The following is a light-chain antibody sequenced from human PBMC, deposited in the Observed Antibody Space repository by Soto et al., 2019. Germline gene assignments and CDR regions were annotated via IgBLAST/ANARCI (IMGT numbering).Light chain of an antibody. J-gene: IGKJ2*01. V-gene: IGKV3-20*01. CDR3: QQFGSSIPHT. CDR2: GAS. CDR1: QVIGSRH. Sequence: EIVMTQSPGTLSLSPGERATISCRASQVIGSRHLARYHQKSGQAPRLLIYGASSRATGIPDRFSGSGSGTDFTLTISRLEPEDFGVYYCQQFGSSIPHTFGQGTKLEIK.